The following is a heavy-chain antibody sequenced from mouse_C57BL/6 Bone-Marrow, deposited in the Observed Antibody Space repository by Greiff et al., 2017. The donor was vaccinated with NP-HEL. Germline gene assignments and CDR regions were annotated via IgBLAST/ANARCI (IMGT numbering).Heavy chain of an antibody. V-gene: IGHV1-19*01. D-gene: IGHD4-1*01. CDR1: GYTFTDYY. CDR2: INPYNGGT. J-gene: IGHJ2*01. Sequence: VQLKQSGPVLVKPGASVKMSCKASGYTFTDYYMNWVKQSHGKSLEWIGVINPYNGGTSYNQKFKGKATLTVDKSSSTAYMELNSLTSEDSAVYYCARYWDLGDYWGQGTTLTVSS. CDR3: ARYWDLGDY.